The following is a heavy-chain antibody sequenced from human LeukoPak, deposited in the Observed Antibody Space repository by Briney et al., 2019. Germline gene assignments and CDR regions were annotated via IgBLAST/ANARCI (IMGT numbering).Heavy chain of an antibody. CDR2: VYSSGST. Sequence: SETLSLTCTVSGGSISSGSYYWSWIRQPAGKGLEWIGRVYSSGSTDYNPSLKSRLSISVDTSKIQFSLRLSSVTVADTAVYYCARLEPLFTMVRGAIDYWGQGTLVTVSS. CDR3: ARLEPLFTMVRGAIDY. J-gene: IGHJ4*02. D-gene: IGHD3-10*01. V-gene: IGHV4-61*02. CDR1: GGSISSGSYY.